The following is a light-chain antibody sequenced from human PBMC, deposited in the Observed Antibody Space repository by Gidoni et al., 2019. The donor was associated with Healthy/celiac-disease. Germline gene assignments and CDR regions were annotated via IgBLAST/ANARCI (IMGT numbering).Light chain of an antibody. CDR2: GAS. CDR3: QQYGSSSTWT. J-gene: IGKJ1*01. Sequence: EIGLTQSPGTLSLSPGERATLSCRASQSVSSSYLAWYQQKPGQAPRLLSYGASSRATGIPDRFSGSGSGTDFPLTISRLEPEDFAVYYCQQYGSSSTWTFGQGTKVEIK. V-gene: IGKV3-20*01. CDR1: QSVSSSY.